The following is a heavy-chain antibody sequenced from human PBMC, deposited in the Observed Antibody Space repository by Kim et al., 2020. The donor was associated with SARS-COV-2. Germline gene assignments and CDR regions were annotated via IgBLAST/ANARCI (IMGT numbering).Heavy chain of an antibody. CDR3: AKVVVMDDYNYYYYYGM. CDR2: ISGGGVNK. V-gene: IGHV3-23*01. CDR1: GFTFSSYA. Sequence: GGSLRLSCAASGFTFSSYAMSWVRQAPGKGLEWVSVISGGGVNKFYADSVRGRFTIPRDNSKNTLYLQMNSLRDEDTALYYCAKVVVMDDYNYYYYYGM. J-gene: IGHJ6*01. D-gene: IGHD4-4*01.